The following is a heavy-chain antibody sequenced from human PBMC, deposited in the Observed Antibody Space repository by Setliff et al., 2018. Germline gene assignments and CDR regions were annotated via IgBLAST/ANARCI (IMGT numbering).Heavy chain of an antibody. CDR1: GGSVGSGSYY. D-gene: IGHD6-6*01. CDR3: ARGSRIAGRAIDF. Sequence: SETLSLTCIVSGGSVGSGSYYWSWIRQPAGKGLEWIGLIQSTGNTNYNPSLQSRVTISIDTSKNQFSLKLSSVTAADTAVYYCARGSRIAGRAIDFWGQGTLVTVSS. V-gene: IGHV4-61*10. CDR2: IQSTGNT. J-gene: IGHJ4*02.